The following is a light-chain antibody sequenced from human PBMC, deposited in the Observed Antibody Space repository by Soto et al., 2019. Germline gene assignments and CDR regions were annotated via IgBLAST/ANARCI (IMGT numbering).Light chain of an antibody. CDR1: QTISTY. V-gene: IGKV1-39*01. CDR3: QQSDSTPYT. CDR2: DAS. Sequence: DIQMTQSPSSLSASVGDRVTITCRASQTISTYLNWYQQKPGKAPRLLIYDASSLLSGVPSRFSGSGSGTDFTLTIARLQPEDFATYYCQQSDSTPYTFGQGTQVEI. J-gene: IGKJ2*01.